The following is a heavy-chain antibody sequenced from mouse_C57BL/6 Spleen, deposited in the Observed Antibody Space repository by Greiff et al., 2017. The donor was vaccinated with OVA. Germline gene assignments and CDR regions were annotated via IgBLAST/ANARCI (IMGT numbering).Heavy chain of an antibody. Sequence: EVNVVEPGGGLVKPGGSLKLSCAASGFTFSDYGMHWVRQAPEKGLEGVAYISSGSSTIYYADTVKGRFTISRDNAKNTLFLQMTSMRSEDTAMYYCARAIAGTNWFAYWGQGTLVTVSA. J-gene: IGHJ3*01. CDR3: ARAIAGTNWFAY. V-gene: IGHV5-17*01. D-gene: IGHD4-1*01. CDR2: ISSGSSTI. CDR1: GFTFSDYG.